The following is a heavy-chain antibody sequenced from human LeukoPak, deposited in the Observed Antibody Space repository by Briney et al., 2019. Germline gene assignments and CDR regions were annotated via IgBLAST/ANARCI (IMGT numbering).Heavy chain of an antibody. CDR1: GFTFSSYE. Sequence: GGSLRLSCAASGFTFSSYEMNRVRDAPGKGLEWVSYISSSGSTIYYADSVKGRFTISRDNAKNSLYLQMNSLRAEDTAVYYCARPRRGVADPPDAFDIWGQGTMVTVSS. J-gene: IGHJ3*02. V-gene: IGHV3-48*03. CDR2: ISSSGSTI. CDR3: ARPRRGVADPPDAFDI. D-gene: IGHD2-15*01.